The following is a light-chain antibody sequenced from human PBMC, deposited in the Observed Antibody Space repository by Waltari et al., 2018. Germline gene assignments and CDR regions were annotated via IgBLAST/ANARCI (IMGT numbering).Light chain of an antibody. J-gene: IGLJ1*01. Sequence: QSALTQPASVSGSPGQSITLSCSGTDSDVGAYAFFSWYQQHPGKAPHPIIYEVSNRPSGISNRFSASKSGNTASLTISGLQAEDEADYYCSSYTTSSAPGVFGTGTRVTVL. CDR2: EVS. CDR1: DSDVGAYAF. CDR3: SSYTTSSAPGV. V-gene: IGLV2-14*01.